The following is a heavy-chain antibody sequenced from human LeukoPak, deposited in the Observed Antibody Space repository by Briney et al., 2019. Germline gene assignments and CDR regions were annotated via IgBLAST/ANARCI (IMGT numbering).Heavy chain of an antibody. J-gene: IGHJ4*02. CDR1: VFTATINY. CDR3: ARGRGMVRGVFDY. V-gene: IGHV3-66*02. D-gene: IGHD3-10*01. Sequence: VGSLRLSCAASVFTATINYMSCVREAPGQGLGCVSVIYSGGSTYYADSVKGRFTISRDNSKNTLYLQLSSLRAEDAAVYYCARGRGMVRGVFDYWGQGTLVTVSS. CDR2: IYSGGST.